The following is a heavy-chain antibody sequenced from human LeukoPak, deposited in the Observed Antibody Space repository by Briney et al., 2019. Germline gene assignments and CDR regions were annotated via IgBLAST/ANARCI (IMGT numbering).Heavy chain of an antibody. CDR1: GFTFSSYAM. D-gene: IGHD3-10*01. J-gene: IGHJ6*03. CDR3: ARVVYEYYYGSGSYYTGYYYYVDV. CDR2: IYHSGST. Sequence: GSLRLSCAASGFTFSSYAMSWVRQPPGKGLEWIGEIYHSGSTNYNPSLKSRVTISVDKSKNQFSLKLSSVTAADTAVYYCARVVYEYYYGSGSYYTGYYYYVDVWGKGTTVTVSS. V-gene: IGHV4-4*02.